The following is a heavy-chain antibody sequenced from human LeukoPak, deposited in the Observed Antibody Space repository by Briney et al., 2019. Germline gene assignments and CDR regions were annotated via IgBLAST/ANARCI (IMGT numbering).Heavy chain of an antibody. D-gene: IGHD5-24*01. V-gene: IGHV4-39*07. Sequence: PSETLSLTCTVSGVSISSSSYYWGWVRQPPGKGLEWIGSIHYSGSTYYNPSLRSRVTISVDTSKNQFSLKLSSVTAADTAVYYCAREDGYNFDDAFDIWGQGTMVTVSS. CDR2: IHYSGST. CDR3: AREDGYNFDDAFDI. CDR1: GVSISSSSYY. J-gene: IGHJ3*02.